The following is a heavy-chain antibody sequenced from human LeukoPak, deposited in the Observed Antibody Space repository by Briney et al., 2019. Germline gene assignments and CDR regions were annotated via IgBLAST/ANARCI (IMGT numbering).Heavy chain of an antibody. Sequence: PGGSLRLSCAASGFTFSDYYMSWIRQAPGKGLEWVSYISSSGSTIYYADSVKGRFTISRDNAKNSLHLQMNSLRAEDTAVYYCAREISTGTILFDPWGQGTLVTVSS. CDR1: GFTFSDYY. D-gene: IGHD1-7*01. CDR2: ISSSGSTI. J-gene: IGHJ5*02. V-gene: IGHV3-11*01. CDR3: AREISTGTILFDP.